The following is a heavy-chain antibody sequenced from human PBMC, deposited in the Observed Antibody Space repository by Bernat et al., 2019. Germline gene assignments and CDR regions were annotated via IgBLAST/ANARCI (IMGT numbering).Heavy chain of an antibody. J-gene: IGHJ6*02. D-gene: IGHD6-13*01. CDR1: GFTFSSYA. Sequence: QVQLVESGGGVVQPGRSLRLSCAASGFTFSSYAMHWVRQAPGKGLEGVAVISYDGSNKYYADSVKGRFTISRDNSKNTLYLQMNSLRAEDTAVYYCARERQQLVLPSDYYYYGMDVWGQGTTVTVSS. V-gene: IGHV3-30-3*01. CDR2: ISYDGSNK. CDR3: ARERQQLVLPSDYYYYGMDV.